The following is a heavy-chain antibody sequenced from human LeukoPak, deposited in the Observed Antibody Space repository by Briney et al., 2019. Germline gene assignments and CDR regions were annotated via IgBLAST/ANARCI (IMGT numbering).Heavy chain of an antibody. V-gene: IGHV3-48*04. CDR3: ARDVTYYGTDWFDP. D-gene: IGHD4-17*01. J-gene: IGHJ5*02. CDR2: ISSTTSTI. CDR1: GFTFSTYG. Sequence: GGSLEFSGAASGFTFSTYGMNWFGQPPGKGRGWISYISSTTSTIYYADSVKGRFTISRDNAKNSLYLQMNSLRAEDTAVYYCARDVTYYGTDWFDPWGQGTLVTVSS.